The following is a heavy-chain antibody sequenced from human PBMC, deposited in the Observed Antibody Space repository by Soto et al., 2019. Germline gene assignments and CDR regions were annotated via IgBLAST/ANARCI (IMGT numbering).Heavy chain of an antibody. CDR1: GITFSTYA. CDR3: ARDLSRGITMIALEIHY. J-gene: IGHJ4*02. CDR2: ISYDGSNK. D-gene: IGHD3-22*01. V-gene: IGHV3-30-3*01. Sequence: QVQLVESGGGVVQPGRSLRLSCEASGITFSTYAMHWVRQAPGKGLELVAIISYDGSNKYYAESVKGRFTISRDNPKNTVYLQMSSLRAEDTAVYFCARDLSRGITMIALEIHYWGQGTLVTVSS.